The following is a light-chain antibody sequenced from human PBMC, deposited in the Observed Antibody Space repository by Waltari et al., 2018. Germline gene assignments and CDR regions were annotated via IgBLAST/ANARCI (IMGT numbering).Light chain of an antibody. V-gene: IGKV1-39*01. J-gene: IGKJ3*01. CDR3: QQGYRIPLA. CDR2: GAS. Sequence: DIQMTQSPSSLSASVGDRVPITCRASQSINTYLNWYPRKPGEAPKLLIYGASTLESGVPSRFSGSGSGTDFTLTISSLQPEDFATYYCQQGYRIPLAFGPGAKVEMK. CDR1: QSINTY.